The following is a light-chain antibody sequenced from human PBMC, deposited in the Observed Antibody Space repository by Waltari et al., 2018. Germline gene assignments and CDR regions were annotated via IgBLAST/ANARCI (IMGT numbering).Light chain of an antibody. Sequence: DFQMPQSPPSLSASIGDRVTISCQASHDINDHLNWYQKKSGEAPMLIIYDASNLEAGVPSRCSGSGAGTDFAFSINILPPDDIATYYCQQYSSVLYTFGRGTSIEIK. CDR2: DAS. CDR1: HDINDH. J-gene: IGKJ2*01. V-gene: IGKV1-33*01. CDR3: QQYSSVLYT.